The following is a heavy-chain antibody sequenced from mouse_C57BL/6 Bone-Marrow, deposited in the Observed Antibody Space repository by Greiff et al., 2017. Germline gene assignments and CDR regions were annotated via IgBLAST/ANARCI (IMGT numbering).Heavy chain of an antibody. CDR1: GYTFTSYG. J-gene: IGHJ2*01. V-gene: IGHV1-81*01. CDR3: ALLRGYYFYFDY. CDR2: IYPRSGNT. D-gene: IGHD2-3*01. Sequence: VQLQESGAELARPGASVKLSCKASGYTFTSYGISWVKQRTGQGLEWIGEIYPRSGNTYYNEKFKGKATLTADKSSSTAYMELRSLTSEDSAGYFCALLRGYYFYFDYWGQGTTLTVSS.